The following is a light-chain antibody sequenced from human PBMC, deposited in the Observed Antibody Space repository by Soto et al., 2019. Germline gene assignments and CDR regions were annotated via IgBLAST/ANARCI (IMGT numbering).Light chain of an antibody. CDR3: QQRSNWPPPT. CDR2: DAS. V-gene: IGKV3-11*01. J-gene: IGKJ5*01. CDR1: QSVSSY. Sequence: PGVRATLSCRASQSVSSYLAWYQQKPGQAPRLLIYDASNRATGIPARFSGSGSGTDFTLTISSLEPEDFAVYYCQQRSNWPPPTFGQGTRLENK.